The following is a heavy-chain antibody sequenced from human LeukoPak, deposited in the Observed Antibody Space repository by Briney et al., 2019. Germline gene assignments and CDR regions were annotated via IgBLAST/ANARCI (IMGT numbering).Heavy chain of an antibody. J-gene: IGHJ4*02. CDR2: ISSSSSYI. CDR1: GFTFSSYS. CDR3: ARDFTYYYDSSEPSDY. Sequence: GGSLRLSCAASGFTFSSYSMNWVRQAPGKGLEWVSSISSSSSYIYYADSVKGRFTISRDNAKNSLYLQMNSLRAEDMAVYYCARDFTYYYDSSEPSDYWGQGTLVTVSS. V-gene: IGHV3-21*01. D-gene: IGHD3-22*01.